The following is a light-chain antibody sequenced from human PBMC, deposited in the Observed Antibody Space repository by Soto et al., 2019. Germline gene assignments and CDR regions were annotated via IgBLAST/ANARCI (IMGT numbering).Light chain of an antibody. Sequence: DIVMTQSPLSLPVTPGEPASISFRSRQSLVHRDGNTYLNWLHHRPGQPPRLLLYMVSRRFSGVPDRFSGSGAGTDFTLKISRVEPEDVGFYYCMQATQFPQVTFGQGTRLEIK. CDR1: QSLVHRDGNTY. J-gene: IGKJ5*01. CDR2: MVS. CDR3: MQATQFPQVT. V-gene: IGKV2-24*01.